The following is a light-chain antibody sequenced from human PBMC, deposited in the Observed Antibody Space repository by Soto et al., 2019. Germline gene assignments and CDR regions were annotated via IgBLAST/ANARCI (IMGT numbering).Light chain of an antibody. CDR1: SSNIGAGYD. CDR2: GNS. Sequence: QSVLTQPPSVSGAPGQRVTISCTGSSSNIGAGYDVHWYQQLPGTAPKLLMYGNSNRPSGVPDRFSDSKSGTSASLAITGLQAEDEADYYCQSYDNSLSWVFGGGTKLPVL. V-gene: IGLV1-40*01. CDR3: QSYDNSLSWV. J-gene: IGLJ3*02.